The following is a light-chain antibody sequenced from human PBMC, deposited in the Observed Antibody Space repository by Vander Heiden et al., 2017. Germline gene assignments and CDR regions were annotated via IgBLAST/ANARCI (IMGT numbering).Light chain of an antibody. V-gene: IGLV2-8*01. CDR2: EVN. CDR3: SSYAGSDNYV. J-gene: IGLJ1*01. Sequence: QSALTQPPSASGSPGQSVTISCTGTSSDVGRYAYVSWYQQHPGQAPKVMIYEVNKRPSGVPDRFSGSKSGNTASLTVSGLQADDEADYYCSSYAGSDNYVFGTGTKVSVL. CDR1: SSDVGRYAY.